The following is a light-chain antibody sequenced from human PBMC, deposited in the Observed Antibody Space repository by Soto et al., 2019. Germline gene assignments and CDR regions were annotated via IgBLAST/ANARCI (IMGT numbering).Light chain of an antibody. CDR3: QQSYSTPLS. V-gene: IGKV1-39*01. J-gene: IGKJ2*01. CDR1: QSISSY. Sequence: DIQMTQSPSSLSASVGDRVTITCRASQSISSYLNWYQQKPGKAPKLLIYAASSLQSGVLSRFSGSGSGTDFTLTISSLQPEDLATYDCQQSYSTPLSFGQGTPLDIK. CDR2: AAS.